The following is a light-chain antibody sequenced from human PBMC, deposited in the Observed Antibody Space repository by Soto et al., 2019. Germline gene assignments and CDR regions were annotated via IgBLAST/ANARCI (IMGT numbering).Light chain of an antibody. CDR1: QSVSSNY. CDR2: GAF. CDR3: QQYGSSPRT. J-gene: IGKJ1*01. Sequence: EIFLTQPPGPMSLSPGERATFSCRASQSVSSNYLAWYQQKPGQAPRLLIYGAFKRATGIPDRFSGSGSGTDFTLTISRMEPEDFAVYCCQQYGSSPRTFGQGTKVDIK. V-gene: IGKV3-20*01.